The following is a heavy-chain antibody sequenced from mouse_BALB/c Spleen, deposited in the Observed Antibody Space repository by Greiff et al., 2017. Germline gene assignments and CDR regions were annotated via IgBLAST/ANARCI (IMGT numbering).Heavy chain of an antibody. J-gene: IGHJ4*01. Sequence: VQLQQPGAELVKPGAPVKLSCKASGYTFTSYWMNWVKQRPGRGLEWIGRIDPSDSETHYNQKFKDKATLTVDKSSSTAYIQLSSLTSEDSAVYYCARGGVDYWGQGTSVTVSS. CDR1: GYTFTSYW. CDR3: ARGGVDY. V-gene: IGHV1-69*02. CDR2: IDPSDSET.